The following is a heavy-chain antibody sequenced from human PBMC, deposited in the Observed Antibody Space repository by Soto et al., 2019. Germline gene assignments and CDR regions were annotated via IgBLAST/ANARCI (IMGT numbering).Heavy chain of an antibody. Sequence: QIQLVQSGPEVKKPGASVKVSSKASGYTLTNYGISWVRQAPGQGIEWMGWISAYNGNTNYAQKVQGRVTMTTDTSTSTAYMELRSLRSDDTAVYFCARDFQRYSGSYYFDYWGQGTLVTVSP. J-gene: IGHJ4*02. CDR3: ARDFQRYSGSYYFDY. D-gene: IGHD1-26*01. V-gene: IGHV1-18*01. CDR1: GYTLTNYG. CDR2: ISAYNGNT.